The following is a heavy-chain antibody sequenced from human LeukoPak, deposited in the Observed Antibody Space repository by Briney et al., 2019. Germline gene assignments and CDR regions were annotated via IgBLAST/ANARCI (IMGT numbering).Heavy chain of an antibody. V-gene: IGHV3-13*01. D-gene: IGHD3-9*01. CDR2: IGTAGDT. CDR3: VRDLSKVLWLAYYDAFDI. Sequence: GGSLRLSCVASGFTFSSYDMHWVRQATGKGLEWVSAIGTAGDTYYPGSVKGRFTISRDNSKNTLNLQINSLRAEDTAVYYCVRDLSKVLWLAYYDAFDIWGQGTMVTVSS. J-gene: IGHJ3*02. CDR1: GFTFSSYD.